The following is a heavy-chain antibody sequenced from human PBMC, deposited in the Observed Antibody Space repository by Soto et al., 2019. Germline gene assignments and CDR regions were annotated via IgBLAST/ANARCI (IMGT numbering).Heavy chain of an antibody. CDR3: ARESSTWNQSCSRTTCALDQ. D-gene: IGHD2-2*01. J-gene: IGHJ4*02. Sequence: QVQLVQSGAEVKKPGASVRVSCKSSGYTFSDYNVHWGRQAPGQGLEWLGWIFPQSGATKYTQRLQGRVTMTRDTSISAVYMELSGLRSDDTAAYYCARESSTWNQSCSRTTCALDQWGQGTLVIVSS. V-gene: IGHV1-2*02. CDR2: IFPQSGAT. CDR1: GYTFSDYN.